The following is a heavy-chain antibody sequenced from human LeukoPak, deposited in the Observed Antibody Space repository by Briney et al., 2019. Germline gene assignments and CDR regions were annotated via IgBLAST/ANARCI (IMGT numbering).Heavy chain of an antibody. J-gene: IGHJ3*02. CDR2: IYPGDSDT. D-gene: IGHD3-22*01. V-gene: IGHV5-51*01. Sequence: GASLKISCKGSGYSFTSYWIGWGRQMPGKGLEWMGIIYPGDSDTRYSPSFQGQVTISDDKSISTAYLQWSSLKASDTAMYYCASLNYYDSSGYFHDAFDIWGQGTMVTVSS. CDR1: GYSFTSYW. CDR3: ASLNYYDSSGYFHDAFDI.